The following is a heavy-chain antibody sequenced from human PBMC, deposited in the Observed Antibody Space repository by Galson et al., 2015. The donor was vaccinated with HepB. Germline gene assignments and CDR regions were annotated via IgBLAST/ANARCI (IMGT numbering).Heavy chain of an antibody. CDR3: AGDRAMVRGVMFY. CDR1: GGTFSSYA. CDR2: IIPIFGTA. J-gene: IGHJ4*02. D-gene: IGHD3-10*01. V-gene: IGHV1-69*13. Sequence: SVKVSCKASGGTFSSYAISWVRQAPGQGLEWMGGIIPIFGTANYAQKFQGRVTITADESTSTAYMELSSLRSEDTAVYYCAGDRAMVRGVMFYWGQGTLVTVSS.